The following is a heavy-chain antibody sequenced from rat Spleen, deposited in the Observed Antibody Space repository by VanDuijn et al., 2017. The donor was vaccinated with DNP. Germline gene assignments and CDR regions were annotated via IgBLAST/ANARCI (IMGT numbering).Heavy chain of an antibody. D-gene: IGHD1-2*01. V-gene: IGHV4-2*01. J-gene: IGHJ2*01. CDR3: ARYSLIKRMWDY. CDR1: GFTFSSYW. CDR2: INKDSTTI. Sequence: EVQLVETGGGLVQPGRSLKLSCVASGFTFSSYWMYWMRQAPGKGLEWIAEINKDSTTIKYIPSLRDKLTISRDNAQNTLYLQMSKLGSEDTAIYYCARYSLIKRMWDYWGQGVTVTVSS.